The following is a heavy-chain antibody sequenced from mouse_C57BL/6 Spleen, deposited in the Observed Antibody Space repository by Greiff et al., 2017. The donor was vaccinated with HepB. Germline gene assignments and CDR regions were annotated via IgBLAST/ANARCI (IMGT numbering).Heavy chain of an antibody. CDR3: ARGVGLRHAMDY. CDR1: GYTFTDYY. J-gene: IGHJ4*01. V-gene: IGHV1-19*01. D-gene: IGHD2-4*01. Sequence: VQLQQSGPVLVKPGASVKMSCKASGYTFTDYYMNWVKQSHGKSLEWIGVINPYNGGTSYNQKFKGKATLTVDKSSSTAYMELNSLTSEDSAVYYCARGVGLRHAMDYWGQGTSVTVSS. CDR2: INPYNGGT.